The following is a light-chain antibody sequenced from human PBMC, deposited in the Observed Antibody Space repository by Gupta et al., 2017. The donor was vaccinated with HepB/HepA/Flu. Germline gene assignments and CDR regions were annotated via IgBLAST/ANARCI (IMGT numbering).Light chain of an antibody. J-gene: IGKJ1*01. Sequence: DIQMTQSPSSLSASVGDRVTITCRASQSISSSLNWYQQRPGKAPKLLIYDATTLQSGVPSRFSGSGSGTDFSLSIGSLQPEDFVTYYCQQNDSTPKTFGQGTKVEVK. V-gene: IGKV1-39*01. CDR1: QSISSS. CDR3: QQNDSTPKT. CDR2: DAT.